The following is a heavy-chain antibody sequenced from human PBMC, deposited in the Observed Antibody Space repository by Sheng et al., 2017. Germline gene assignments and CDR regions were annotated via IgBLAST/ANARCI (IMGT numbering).Heavy chain of an antibody. CDR1: GGTFSSYA. D-gene: IGHD6-13*01. V-gene: IGHV1-69*01. CDR2: IIPIFGTA. J-gene: IGHJ6*02. CDR3: ASIWSHGTRGPYGMDV. Sequence: QVQLVQSGAEVKKPGSSVKVSCKASGGTFSSYAISWVRQAPGQGLEWMGGIIPIFGTANYAQKFQGRVTITADESTSTAYMELSSLRSEDTAVYYCASIWSHGTRGPYGMDVWGRRDHGHRLL.